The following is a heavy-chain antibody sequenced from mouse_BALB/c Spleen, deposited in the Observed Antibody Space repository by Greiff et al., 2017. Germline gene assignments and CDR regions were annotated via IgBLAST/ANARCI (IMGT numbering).Heavy chain of an antibody. D-gene: IGHD2-1*01. CDR1: GFTFTDYY. Sequence: EVMLVESGGGLVQPGGSLRLSCATSGFTFTDYYMSWVRQPPGKALEWLGFIRNKANGYTTEYSASVKGRFTISRDNSQSILYLQMNTLRAEDSATYYCARDSTQDYFDYWGQGTTLTVSS. V-gene: IGHV7-3*02. CDR3: ARDSTQDYFDY. J-gene: IGHJ2*01. CDR2: IRNKANGYTT.